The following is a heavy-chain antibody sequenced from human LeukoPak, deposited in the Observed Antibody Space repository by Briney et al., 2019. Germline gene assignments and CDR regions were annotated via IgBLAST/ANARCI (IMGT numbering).Heavy chain of an antibody. CDR1: GFTSTSYG. D-gene: IGHD3-16*02. V-gene: IGHV3-33*06. J-gene: IGHJ4*02. CDR3: AKEEGLRLGELSSD. CDR2: LKYDGRND. Sequence: GRSLRLSCAAFGFTSTSYGMHWVRQAPGKGLEWVAVLKYDGRNDFYADSVRGRFTISRDNSKNTLYLQMNSLRAEDTAVYYCAKEEGLRLGELSSDWGQGTLVTVSS.